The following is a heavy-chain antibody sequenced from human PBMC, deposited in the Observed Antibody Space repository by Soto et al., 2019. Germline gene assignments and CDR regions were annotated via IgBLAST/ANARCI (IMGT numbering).Heavy chain of an antibody. CDR1: GYTFTSYY. V-gene: IGHV1-46*01. D-gene: IGHD6-19*01. CDR2: INPSGGST. CDR3: ARTRRGGPDYSSGWYSYHSQPEYYYYYYGMDV. Sequence: ASVKVSCKASGYTFTSYYMHWVRQAPGQGLEWMGIINPSGGSTSYAQKFQGRVTMTRDTSTSTVYMELSRLRSEDTAVYYCARTRRGGPDYSSGWYSYHSQPEYYYYYYGMDVWGQGTTVTVS. J-gene: IGHJ6*02.